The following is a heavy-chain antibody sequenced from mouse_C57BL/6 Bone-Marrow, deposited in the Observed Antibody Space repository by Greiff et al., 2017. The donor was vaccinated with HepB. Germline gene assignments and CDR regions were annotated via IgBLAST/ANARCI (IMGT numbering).Heavy chain of an antibody. CDR1: GYTFTSYW. D-gene: IGHD2-5*01. J-gene: IGHJ1*03. Sequence: QVQLQQPGAELVKPGASVKMSCKASGYTFTSYWITWVKQRPGQGLEWIGDIYPGSGSTNYNEKFKSKATLPVDTSSSTAYMQLSSLTSEDSAVYYCASKEAYYSNYGWYFDVWGTGTTVTVSS. V-gene: IGHV1-55*01. CDR3: ASKEAYYSNYGWYFDV. CDR2: IYPGSGST.